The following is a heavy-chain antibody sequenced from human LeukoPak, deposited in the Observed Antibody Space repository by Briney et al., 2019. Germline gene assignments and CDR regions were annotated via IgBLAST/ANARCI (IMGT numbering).Heavy chain of an antibody. CDR1: GGSISNSSSY. J-gene: IGHJ5*02. CDR3: ARLFSSSPPFSP. Sequence: SETLSLTCTVSGGSISNSSSYWGWIRQPPGKGLEWIGSIYPSGSTYSNPSLKSRVTISVDTSKNQFSLNLSSVTAADTAVYYCARLFSSSPPFSPWGQGTLVTVSS. D-gene: IGHD6-19*01. V-gene: IGHV4-39*01. CDR2: IYPSGST.